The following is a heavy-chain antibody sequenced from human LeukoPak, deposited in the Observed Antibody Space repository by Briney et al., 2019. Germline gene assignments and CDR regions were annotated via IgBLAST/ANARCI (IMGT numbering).Heavy chain of an antibody. Sequence: GGSLRLSCAASGFTFSSYGMHWVRQAPGKGLEWVAFIRYDGSNKYYADSVKGRFTISRDNSKNTLYLQMNSLRAEDTAVYYCANDRGSGYDFPDCWGQGTLVTVSS. CDR3: ANDRGSGYDFPDC. CDR1: GFTFSSYG. D-gene: IGHD5-12*01. CDR2: IRYDGSNK. V-gene: IGHV3-30*02. J-gene: IGHJ4*02.